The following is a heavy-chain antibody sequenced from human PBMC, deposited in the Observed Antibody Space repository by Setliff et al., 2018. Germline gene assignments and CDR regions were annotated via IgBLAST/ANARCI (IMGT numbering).Heavy chain of an antibody. J-gene: IGHJ1*01. CDR3: ARQDRFYDRSVFVEYFQH. D-gene: IGHD3-22*01. V-gene: IGHV4-59*08. CDR2: IYSSGNT. Sequence: SETLSLTCTVSGDSIINYYWSWIRQPPGKGLEWIGDIYSSGNTNYNPSLKSRVTISVDTSKNQFSLNLTSVTAADTAVYYCARQDRFYDRSVFVEYFQHWGQGARVTVSS. CDR1: GDSIINYY.